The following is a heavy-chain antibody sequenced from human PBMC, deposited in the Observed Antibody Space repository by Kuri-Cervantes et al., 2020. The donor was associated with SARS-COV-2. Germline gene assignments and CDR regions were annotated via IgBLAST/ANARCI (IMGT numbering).Heavy chain of an antibody. V-gene: IGHV1-69*13. D-gene: IGHD3-16*01. CDR2: IIPIFGTA. CDR3: ASLGDAGDLSLPFDY. Sequence: SVKVSCKASGGTFSSYAISWVRQAPGQGLEWMGGIIPIFGTANYAQKFQGRVTITADESTSTAYMELSSLRSEDTAVYYCASLGDAGDLSLPFDYWGRGTLVTVSS. CDR1: GGTFSSYA. J-gene: IGHJ4*02.